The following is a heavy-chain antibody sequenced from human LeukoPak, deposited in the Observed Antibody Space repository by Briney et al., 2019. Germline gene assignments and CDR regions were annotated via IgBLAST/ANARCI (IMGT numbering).Heavy chain of an antibody. CDR1: GGPIGSTTFY. Sequence: SETLSLTCSVSGGPIGSTTFYWGWIRQPPDKGLEYIGAISYSGSTYYNPSLKSRVTISVDTSKNQFSLKLSSVTAADTAVYYCGRKYYGYFDYWGQGTLVTVSS. CDR2: ISYSGST. D-gene: IGHD3-10*01. J-gene: IGHJ4*02. V-gene: IGHV4-39*01. CDR3: GRKYYGYFDY.